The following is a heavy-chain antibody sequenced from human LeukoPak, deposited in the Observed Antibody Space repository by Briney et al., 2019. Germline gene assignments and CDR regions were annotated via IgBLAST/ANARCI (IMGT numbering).Heavy chain of an antibody. CDR2: INHSGGT. Sequence: PSETLSLTCAVYGGSFSGYYWSWIRQPPGKGLEWIGEINHSGGTNYNPSLKSRVTISVDTSKNQFSLKLSSVTAADTAVYYCARGDNSSGYSNAFDIWGQGTMVTVSS. D-gene: IGHD3-22*01. CDR3: ARGDNSSGYSNAFDI. J-gene: IGHJ3*02. CDR1: GGSFSGYY. V-gene: IGHV4-34*01.